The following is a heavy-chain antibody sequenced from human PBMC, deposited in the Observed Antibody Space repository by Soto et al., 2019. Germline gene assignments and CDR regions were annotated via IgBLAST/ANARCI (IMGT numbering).Heavy chain of an antibody. Sequence: QVQLVQSGAEVKKPGSSVKVSCKASGGTFSSYAISWVRQAPGQGLEWMGGIIPIFGTANYAQKFQGRVTITADESTCTAYMELSSLSAEDTSVYYCASGEYFWGPIDYWGQGTLVTVSS. J-gene: IGHJ4*02. D-gene: IGHD3-16*01. CDR3: ASGEYFWGPIDY. V-gene: IGHV1-69*01. CDR1: GGTFSSYA. CDR2: IIPIFGTA.